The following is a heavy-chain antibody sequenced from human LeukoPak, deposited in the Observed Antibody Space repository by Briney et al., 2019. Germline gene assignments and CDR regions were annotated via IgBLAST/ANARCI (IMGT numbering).Heavy chain of an antibody. Sequence: GGSLRLSCAASGFTFSSYGMHWVRQAPGKGLEWVSSISSSSSYIYYADSVKGRFTISRDNAKNSLYLQMNSLRAEDTAVYYCARDLPIVYGSGTHHWFDPWGQGTLVTVSS. CDR2: ISSSSSYI. J-gene: IGHJ5*02. V-gene: IGHV3-21*01. D-gene: IGHD3-10*01. CDR3: ARDLPIVYGSGTHHWFDP. CDR1: GFTFSSYG.